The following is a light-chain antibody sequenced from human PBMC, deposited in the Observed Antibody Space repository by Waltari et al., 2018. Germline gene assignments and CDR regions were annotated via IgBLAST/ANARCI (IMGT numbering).Light chain of an antibody. CDR2: WAS. CDR1: QSVLYRSNNKNF. J-gene: IGKJ3*01. Sequence: DIVVTQSPDSLAASLGERATIHFKSSQSVLYRSNNKNFLAWYQQKPGQPPKLLIYWASTRESGVPDRFSGSGSGTDFTLTISSLQAEDVAVYYCQQYYSTIFTFGPGTKVDIK. V-gene: IGKV4-1*01. CDR3: QQYYSTIFT.